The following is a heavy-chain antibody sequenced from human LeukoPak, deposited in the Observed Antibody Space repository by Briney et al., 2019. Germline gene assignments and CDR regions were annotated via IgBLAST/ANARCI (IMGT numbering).Heavy chain of an antibody. D-gene: IGHD3-22*01. J-gene: IGHJ4*02. Sequence: ASVKVSCKASGYTFTGYYMHWVRPAPGQGLAWMGWINPNSGGTNYAQKFQGRVTMTRDTSISTAYMELSRLRSDDTAVYYCASEGVVVPLFDYWGQGTLVTVSS. V-gene: IGHV1-2*02. CDR1: GYTFTGYY. CDR2: INPNSGGT. CDR3: ASEGVVVPLFDY.